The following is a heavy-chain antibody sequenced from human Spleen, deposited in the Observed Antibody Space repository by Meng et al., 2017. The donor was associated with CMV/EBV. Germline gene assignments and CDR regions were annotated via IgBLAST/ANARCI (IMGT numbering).Heavy chain of an antibody. CDR1: GFTFSSYA. V-gene: IGHV3-30-3*01. Sequence: LSLTCAASGFTFSSYAMHWVRQAPGKGLEWLAVISYDGSNKYDADSVKGRFTISRDNSKNTLYLQMDSLRTEDTAVYYCARDRRQQMANYYYGTDVWGQGTTVTVSS. D-gene: IGHD6-13*01. CDR2: ISYDGSNK. J-gene: IGHJ6*02. CDR3: ARDRRQQMANYYYGTDV.